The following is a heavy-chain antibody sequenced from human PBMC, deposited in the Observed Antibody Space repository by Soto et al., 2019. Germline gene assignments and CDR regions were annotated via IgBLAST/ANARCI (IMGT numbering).Heavy chain of an antibody. CDR1: GGSISSSSYY. D-gene: IGHD5-12*01. Sequence: SETLSLTCTVSGGSISSSSYYWGWIRQPPGKGLEWIGSIYYSGSTYYNPSLKSRVTISVDTSKNQFSLKLSSVTAADTAVYYCARTSGYDLYYFDYWGQGTLVTVSS. J-gene: IGHJ4*02. CDR3: ARTSGYDLYYFDY. CDR2: IYYSGST. V-gene: IGHV4-39*01.